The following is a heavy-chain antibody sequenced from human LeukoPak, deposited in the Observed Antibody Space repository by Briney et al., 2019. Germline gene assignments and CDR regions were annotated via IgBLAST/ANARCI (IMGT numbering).Heavy chain of an antibody. Sequence: PGGSLRLSCAASGFTFRTYDMNWVRQAPGKGLEWVSYISSSGSTIYYADSVKGRFTISRDNAKNSLYLQMNSLRAKDTAVYYCARGGDDYGDYGWLYWGQGTLVTVSS. CDR2: ISSSGSTI. CDR1: GFTFRTYD. CDR3: ARGGDDYGDYGWLY. D-gene: IGHD4-17*01. J-gene: IGHJ4*02. V-gene: IGHV3-48*03.